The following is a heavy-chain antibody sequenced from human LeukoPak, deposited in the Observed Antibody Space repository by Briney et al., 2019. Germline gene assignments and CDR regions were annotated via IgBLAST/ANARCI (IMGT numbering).Heavy chain of an antibody. CDR3: ATMKSYSSRRQGVRNYYYYYYMDV. Sequence: GASVKVSCKASGYTFTSYGISWARQAPGQGLEWMGGIIPIFGTANYAQKFQGRVTITADESTSTAYMELSSLRSEDTAVYYCATMKSYSSRRQGVRNYYYYYYMDVWGKGTTVTISS. CDR1: GYTFTSYG. V-gene: IGHV1-69*13. D-gene: IGHD6-13*01. CDR2: IIPIFGTA. J-gene: IGHJ6*03.